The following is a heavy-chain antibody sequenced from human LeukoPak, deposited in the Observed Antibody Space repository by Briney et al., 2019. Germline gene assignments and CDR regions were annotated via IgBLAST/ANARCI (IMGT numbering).Heavy chain of an antibody. V-gene: IGHV4-39*02. CDR2: IYYSGST. CDR3: ARDSIGVVILNWFDP. D-gene: IGHD3-3*01. Sequence: SETLSLTCTVSGGSISSYYWGWVRQPPGKGLEWIGSIYYSGSTYYNPSLKSRVTISVDTSKNQFSLKLSSVTAADTAVYYCARDSIGVVILNWFDPWGQGTLVTVSS. J-gene: IGHJ5*02. CDR1: GGSISSYY.